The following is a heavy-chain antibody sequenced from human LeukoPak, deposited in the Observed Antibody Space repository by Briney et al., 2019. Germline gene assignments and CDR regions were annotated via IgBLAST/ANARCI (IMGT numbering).Heavy chain of an antibody. Sequence: PAETLSLTCTVSGASISGSGYSWGWIRQPPGKGLEWIGNIYDSGSTYYNASLQRRVTSSIDTSKSQFSLRLSSVTAADTAMYYCAKTGGYGLIDYWGQRTLVTVSS. J-gene: IGHJ4*02. CDR2: IYDSGST. V-gene: IGHV4-39*01. CDR1: GASISGSGYS. D-gene: IGHD7-27*01. CDR3: AKTGGYGLIDY.